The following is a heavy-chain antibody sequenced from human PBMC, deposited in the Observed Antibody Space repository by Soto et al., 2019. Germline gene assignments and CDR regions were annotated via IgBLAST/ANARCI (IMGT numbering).Heavy chain of an antibody. J-gene: IGHJ4*01. D-gene: IGHD3-22*01. Sequence: EMQLLESGGGLVQPGGSLRLSCAASGFTFSSFAMSWVRQAPGKGLDWVSAISGSGGSTYSADSVKGRFTISRDNSKNTLYLQMSSLRAEDTAVYYCAKAPISLDGSGYYFASFDYWGHGTRVTVSS. CDR3: AKAPISLDGSGYYFASFDY. CDR2: ISGSGGST. CDR1: GFTFSSFA. V-gene: IGHV3-23*01.